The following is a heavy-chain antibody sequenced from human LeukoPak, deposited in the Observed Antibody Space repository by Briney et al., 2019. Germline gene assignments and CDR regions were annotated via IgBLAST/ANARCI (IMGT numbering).Heavy chain of an antibody. CDR3: AYVVGATRHFDY. D-gene: IGHD1-26*01. CDR1: GFTFSSYS. J-gene: IGHJ4*02. CDR2: ISSTISYI. V-gene: IGHV3-21*01. Sequence: GGSLGLSCAASGFTFSSYSMNWVRQAPGKGLEWVSSISSTISYIYYADSVKGRFTISRDNSKNTLYLRMNSLRAEDTAVYYCAYVVGATRHFDYWGQGTLVTVSS.